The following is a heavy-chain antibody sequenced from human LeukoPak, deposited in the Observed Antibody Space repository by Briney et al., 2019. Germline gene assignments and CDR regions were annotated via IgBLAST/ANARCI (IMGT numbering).Heavy chain of an antibody. CDR3: TRSGYRHPYHFDS. D-gene: IGHD3-22*01. CDR1: GFSVSTTY. J-gene: IGHJ4*02. Sequence: GGSLRLPCAASGFSVSTTYMSWVRQTPEKGLQWVSVLYTGGGTDHADSVKGRFTISRDSSKNTLSLQMNNLRAEDTAIYYCTRSGYRHPYHFDSWGQGTLVIVSS. CDR2: LYTGGGT. V-gene: IGHV3-53*01.